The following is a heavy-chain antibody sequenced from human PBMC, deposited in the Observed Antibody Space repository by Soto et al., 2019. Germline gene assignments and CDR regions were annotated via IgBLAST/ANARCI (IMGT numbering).Heavy chain of an antibody. CDR2: IWFDGSNK. Sequence: QVQLVESGGGVVHPGTSLRLSCAASGFSFSDYGMHWVRQAPGKGLEWVAVIWFDGSNKYYAESVKGRFTISRDNSKNTVDLQMDRLRADDTAVYYCARRRSTVTTAWFYHAMDVGGQGTTVTVSS. J-gene: IGHJ6*02. CDR3: ARRRSTVTTAWFYHAMDV. CDR1: GFSFSDYG. V-gene: IGHV3-33*01. D-gene: IGHD4-17*01.